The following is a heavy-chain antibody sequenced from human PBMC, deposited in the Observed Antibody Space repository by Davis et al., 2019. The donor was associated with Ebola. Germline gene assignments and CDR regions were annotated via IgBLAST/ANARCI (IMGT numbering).Heavy chain of an antibody. Sequence: SVKVSCKVSGLTLTVLSIHWVRQAPGQGLEWMGGIIPIFGTANYAQKFQGRVTMTRNTSISTAYMELSSLRSEDTAVYYCARGLISMGSDYWGQGTLVTVSS. J-gene: IGHJ4*02. D-gene: IGHD3-10*01. CDR2: IIPIFGTA. CDR1: GLTLTVLS. V-gene: IGHV1-69*05. CDR3: ARGLISMGSDY.